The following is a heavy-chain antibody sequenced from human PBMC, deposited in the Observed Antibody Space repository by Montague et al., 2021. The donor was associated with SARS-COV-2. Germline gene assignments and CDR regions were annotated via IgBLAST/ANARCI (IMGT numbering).Heavy chain of an antibody. CDR1: GGSISSSSHY. Sequence: SETLSLTCSVSGGSISSSSHYWAWIRQPPGRRLEWIGTIYYSGTTLYHPSLKSRITMSVDTSNNQFSLQLTSVSATDTAIYYCARAQMAVTEYYPDYWGQGTLVTVSS. J-gene: IGHJ4*02. V-gene: IGHV4-39*01. D-gene: IGHD2/OR15-2a*01. CDR3: ARAQMAVTEYYPDY. CDR2: IYYSGTT.